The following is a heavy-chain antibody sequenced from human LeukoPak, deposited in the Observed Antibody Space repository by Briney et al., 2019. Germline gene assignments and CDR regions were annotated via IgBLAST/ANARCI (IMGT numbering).Heavy chain of an antibody. CDR3: AINGRGDSGYGNFDY. V-gene: IGHV3-9*01. CDR1: GFTFDDYA. Sequence: SLRLSCAVSGFTFDDYAMHWVRQVPGKGLEWVSGINWNSDSIGYADSVKGRFTTSRDNAKNSLYLQMNSLRAEDTAFYYCAINGRGDSGYGNFDYWGQGTLVTVSS. D-gene: IGHD5-12*01. J-gene: IGHJ4*02. CDR2: INWNSDSI.